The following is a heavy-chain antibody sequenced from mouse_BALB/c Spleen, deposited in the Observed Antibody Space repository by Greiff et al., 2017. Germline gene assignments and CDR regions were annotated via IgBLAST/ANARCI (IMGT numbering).Heavy chain of an antibody. Sequence: VQLQQSAAELARPGASVKMSCKASGYTFTSYTMHWVKQRPGQGLEWIGYINPSSGYTEYNQKFKDKTTLTADKSSSTAYMQLSSLTSEDSAVYYCARSGYWYFDVWGAGTTVTVSS. CDR3: ARSGYWYFDV. V-gene: IGHV1-4*02. CDR2: INPSSGYT. D-gene: IGHD3-1*01. J-gene: IGHJ1*01. CDR1: GYTFTSYT.